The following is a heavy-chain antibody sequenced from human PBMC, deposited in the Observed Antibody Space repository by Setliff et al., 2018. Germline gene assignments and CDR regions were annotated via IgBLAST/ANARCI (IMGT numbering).Heavy chain of an antibody. CDR2: ISAYNGNT. CDR3: ASLRLRYDAFDI. V-gene: IGHV1-18*01. CDR1: GGTFSISS. Sequence: ASVKVSCKASGGTFSISSISWVRQAPGQGLEWMGWISAYNGNTNYAQKLQGRVTMTTDTSTSTAYMELRSLRSDDTAVYYCASLRLRYDAFDIWGQGTMVTVSS. D-gene: IGHD4-17*01. J-gene: IGHJ3*02.